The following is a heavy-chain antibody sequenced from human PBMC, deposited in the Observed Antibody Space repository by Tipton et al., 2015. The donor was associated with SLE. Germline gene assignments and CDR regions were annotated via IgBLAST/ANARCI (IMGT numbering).Heavy chain of an antibody. D-gene: IGHD3-10*01. CDR1: GYTFTGYY. V-gene: IGHV1-2*06. CDR2: INPNSGGT. CDR3: ARGDYYGSGSYYPSGMDV. Sequence: QLVQSGVEVKKPGDSLKISCKASGYTFTGYYMHWVRQAPGQGLEWMGRINPNSGGTNYAQKFQGRVTMTRDTSISTAYMELSRLRSDDTAVYYCARGDYYGSGSYYPSGMDVWGQGTTVTVSS. J-gene: IGHJ6*02.